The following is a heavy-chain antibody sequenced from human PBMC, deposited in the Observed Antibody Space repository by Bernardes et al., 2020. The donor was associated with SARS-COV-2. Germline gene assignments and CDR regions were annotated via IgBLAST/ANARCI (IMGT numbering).Heavy chain of an antibody. CDR3: AREGSEIVVALND. J-gene: IGHJ4*02. D-gene: IGHD3-22*01. CDR2: IWYDGSNK. V-gene: IGHV3-33*01. CDR1: GFTFSSYG. Sequence: GGSLRLSCAASGFTFSSYGMHWVRQAPGKGLEWVAVIWYDGSNKYYADSVKGRFTISRDNSKNTLYLQMNSLRAEDTAVYYCAREGSEIVVALNDWGQGTLVTVSS.